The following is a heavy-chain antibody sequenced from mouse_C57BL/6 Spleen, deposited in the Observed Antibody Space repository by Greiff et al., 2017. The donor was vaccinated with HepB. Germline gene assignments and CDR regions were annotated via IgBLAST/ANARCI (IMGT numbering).Heavy chain of an antibody. CDR2: IYPGDGDT. Sequence: QVQLQQSGPELVKPGASVKISCKASGYAFSSSWMNWVKQRPGKGLEWIGRIYPGDGDTNYNGKFKGKATLTADKSSSTAYMQLSSLTSEDSAVYFCASPPAYYSNYGFAYWGQGTLVTVSA. CDR1: GYAFSSSW. CDR3: ASPPAYYSNYGFAY. V-gene: IGHV1-82*01. D-gene: IGHD2-5*01. J-gene: IGHJ3*01.